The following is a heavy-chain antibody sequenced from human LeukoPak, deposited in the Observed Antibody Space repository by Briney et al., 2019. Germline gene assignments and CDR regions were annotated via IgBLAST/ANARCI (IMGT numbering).Heavy chain of an antibody. Sequence: KPSATLSLTCTVSGGSISSYYWSWIRQPPGKGLEWIGYIYYSGSTNYNPSLKSRVTMSLDTSKNQFSLKLSSVTAADTAVYYCARDLPFGYGSGRIFDYWGQGTLVTVSS. J-gene: IGHJ4*02. V-gene: IGHV4-59*01. CDR1: GGSISSYY. D-gene: IGHD3-10*01. CDR2: IYYSGST. CDR3: ARDLPFGYGSGRIFDY.